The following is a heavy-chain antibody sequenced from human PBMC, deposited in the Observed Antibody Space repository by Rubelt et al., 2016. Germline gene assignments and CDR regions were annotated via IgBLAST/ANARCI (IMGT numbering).Heavy chain of an antibody. CDR3: VRGYLSNSFDQ. Sequence: DVQLLESGGGLLQPGGSLRLSCAASGFTFSNYTMAWVRQAPGKGLEWVSTIGTNAAKTYFADPVKGRCTISRDNVRNALYLQTTRLRAEETAVYYCVRGYLSNSFDQWGQGTLVTASS. J-gene: IGHJ4*02. CDR1: GFTFSNYT. CDR2: IGTNAAKT. D-gene: IGHD2-21*01. V-gene: IGHV3-23*01.